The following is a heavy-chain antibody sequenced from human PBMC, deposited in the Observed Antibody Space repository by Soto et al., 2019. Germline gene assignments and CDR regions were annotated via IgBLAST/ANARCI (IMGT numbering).Heavy chain of an antibody. CDR1: GGSITTYY. CDR3: ARDDYKDGGNNLFDS. D-gene: IGHD3-16*01. V-gene: IGHV4-4*07. CDR2: MYTKERT. J-gene: IGHJ5*01. Sequence: SETLSLTCTVSGGSITTYYWSWIRQPAGKGLEWIGRMYTKERTNYNLSFKSRVTMSVDTSKNQFSLKLNAVTAADTAVYYCARDDYKDGGNNLFDSWGQGTLVTVSA.